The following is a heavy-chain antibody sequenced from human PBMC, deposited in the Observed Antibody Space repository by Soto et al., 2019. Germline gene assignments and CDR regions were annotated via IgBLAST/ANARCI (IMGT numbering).Heavy chain of an antibody. Sequence: GGSLRLSCAASGFTFSSYAMSWVRQAPGKGLEWVSAISGSGGSTYYADSVKGRFTISRDNSKNTLYLQMNSLRAEDTAVYYCAKDSSGSASKLLNWFDPWGQGTLVTVS. D-gene: IGHD3-10*01. CDR3: AKDSSGSASKLLNWFDP. V-gene: IGHV3-23*01. J-gene: IGHJ5*02. CDR2: ISGSGGST. CDR1: GFTFSSYA.